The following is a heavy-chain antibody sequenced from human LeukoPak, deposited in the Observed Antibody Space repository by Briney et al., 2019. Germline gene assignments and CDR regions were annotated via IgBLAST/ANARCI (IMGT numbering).Heavy chain of an antibody. J-gene: IGHJ4*02. V-gene: IGHV3-72*01. Sequence: GRSLRLSCTASGFTFGDYSMTWFRQAPGRGLEWVGQARSKANSYTTEYAASVKDRFTISRDDSKNSVYLQMNSLKTEDTAVYYCSDLGRSSLGYWGQGTLVTVSS. CDR2: ARSKANSYTT. CDR3: SDLGRSSLGY. D-gene: IGHD2-21*01. CDR1: GFTFGDYS.